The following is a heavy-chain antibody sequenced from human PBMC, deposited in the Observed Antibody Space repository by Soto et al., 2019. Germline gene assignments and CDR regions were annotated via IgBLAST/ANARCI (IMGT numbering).Heavy chain of an antibody. CDR3: ARLAWIQLGRLTYSDY. V-gene: IGHV4-59*08. CDR2: IYYSGNT. Sequence: PSETLPLTWTVSYGTIGAYCWRWIRKPPGKGLEWIGYIYYSGNTNYNPSLKRRVSISVDTSKNQFSLKLSSVTAADTAVYYCARLAWIQLGRLTYSDYWGQGTLVTVSS. D-gene: IGHD5-18*01. CDR1: YGTIGAYC. J-gene: IGHJ4*02.